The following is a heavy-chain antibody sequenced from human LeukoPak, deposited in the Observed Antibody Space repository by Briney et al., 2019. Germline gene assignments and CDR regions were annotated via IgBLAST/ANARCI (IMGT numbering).Heavy chain of an antibody. CDR3: ARTIGHRAGVYYYYYGMDV. CDR1: GYTFTGYY. J-gene: IGHJ6*02. V-gene: IGHV1-2*02. CDR2: INPNSGGT. D-gene: IGHD5-24*01. Sequence: ASVKVSCKAFGYTFTGYYMHWVRQAPGQGLEWMGWINPNSGGTNYAQKFQGRVTMTRDTSISTAYMELSRLRSDDTAVYYCARTIGHRAGVYYYYYGMDVWGQGTTVTVSS.